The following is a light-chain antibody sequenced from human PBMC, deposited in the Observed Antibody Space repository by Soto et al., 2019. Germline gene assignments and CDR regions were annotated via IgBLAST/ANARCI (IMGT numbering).Light chain of an antibody. CDR3: KQYNNWPQT. Sequence: EIVMTQSPATLSVSPGERATLSCRASQSVSSNLAWYQQKPGQAHRLLIYGAYTRATGIPARFSGSGSGTEFTLTIRSLQSEDFAVYYCKQYNNWPQTVGQGTKVDIK. CDR2: GAY. J-gene: IGKJ1*01. V-gene: IGKV3-15*01. CDR1: QSVSSN.